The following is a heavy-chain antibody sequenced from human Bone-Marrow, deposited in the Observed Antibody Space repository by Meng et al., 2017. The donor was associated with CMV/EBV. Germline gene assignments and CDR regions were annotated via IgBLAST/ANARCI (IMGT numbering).Heavy chain of an antibody. D-gene: IGHD2-2*01. CDR2: IIPIFGTA. J-gene: IGHJ5*02. CDR3: ATGSGYQLLSHEHNWFDP. Sequence: SVKVSCKASGGTFSSYAISWVRQAPGQGLEWMGGIIPIFGTANYAQKFQGRVTITTDESTSTAYMELSSLRSEDTAVYYCATGSGYQLLSHEHNWFDPWGQGTLVTSSS. CDR1: GGTFSSYA. V-gene: IGHV1-69*05.